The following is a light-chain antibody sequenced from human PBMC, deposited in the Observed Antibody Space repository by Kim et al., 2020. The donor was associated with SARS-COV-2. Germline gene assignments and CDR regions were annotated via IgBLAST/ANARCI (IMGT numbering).Light chain of an antibody. CDR3: QQYGSSPLYT. CDR1: QSVSSSY. CDR2: GSS. V-gene: IGKV3-20*01. Sequence: SPGERATLSCRASQSVSSSYLAWYQQKPGQAPRPLIYGSSNRATGIPDRFSGSGSGTDFTLTISRLEPEDFAVYYWQQYGSSPLYTFGQGTKLEI. J-gene: IGKJ2*01.